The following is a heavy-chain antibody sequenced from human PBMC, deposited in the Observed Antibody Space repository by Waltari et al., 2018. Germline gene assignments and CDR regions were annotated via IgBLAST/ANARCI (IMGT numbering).Heavy chain of an antibody. V-gene: IGHV1-2*02. CDR3: ARASYYYDSSGYYSAFDY. CDR2: INPNRGGT. Sequence: QVQLVQSGAEVKKPGASVKVSCKASGYTFTGYYMHWVRQAPGQGLEWMGWINPNRGGTNYAQKFQGRGTMTRETSISTAYMELSRLRSDDTAVYYCARASYYYDSSGYYSAFDYWGQGTLVTVSS. J-gene: IGHJ4*02. CDR1: GYTFTGYY. D-gene: IGHD3-22*01.